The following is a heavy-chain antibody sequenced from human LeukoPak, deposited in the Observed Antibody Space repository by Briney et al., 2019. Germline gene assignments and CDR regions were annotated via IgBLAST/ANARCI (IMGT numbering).Heavy chain of an antibody. V-gene: IGHV3-53*01. Sequence: GGSLRLSCAASGFTVSSYHMSWVRQAPGKGLEWVSVIYTGGTTYYADSVKGRFTISRDNSKNTLYLQMNSLRAEDTAVYYCARRYYSMDVWGQGTTVTISS. CDR3: ARRYYSMDV. CDR1: GFTVSSYH. CDR2: IYTGGTT. J-gene: IGHJ6*02.